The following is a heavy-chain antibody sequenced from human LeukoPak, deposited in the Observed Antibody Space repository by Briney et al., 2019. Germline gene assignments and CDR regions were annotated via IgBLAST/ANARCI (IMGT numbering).Heavy chain of an antibody. CDR1: GFTFSSYA. V-gene: IGHV3-23*01. D-gene: IGHD2-2*01. J-gene: IGHJ4*02. Sequence: PGGSLRLSCAASGFTFSSYAMSWVRQAPGKGLEWVSAISGSGGSTYYADSVKGRFTISRDNSKNTLYLQMNSLGAEDTAVYYCAKYQKGFMHYFDYWGQGTLVTVSS. CDR2: ISGSGGST. CDR3: AKYQKGFMHYFDY.